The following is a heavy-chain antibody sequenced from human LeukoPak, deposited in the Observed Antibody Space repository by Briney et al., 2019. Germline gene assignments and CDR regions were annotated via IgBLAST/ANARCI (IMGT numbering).Heavy chain of an antibody. D-gene: IGHD1-26*01. V-gene: IGHV3-21*01. CDR3: ARHLDVPWSYYEMYYLDY. J-gene: IGHJ4*02. CDR2: ISSSSSYI. CDR1: GFTFSSYS. Sequence: GGSLRLSCAASGFTFSSYSMNWVRQAPGKGLEWVSSISSSSSYIYYADSVKGRFTISRDNAKNSLYLQMNSLRAEDTAVYYCARHLDVPWSYYEMYYLDYWGQGTLVTVSS.